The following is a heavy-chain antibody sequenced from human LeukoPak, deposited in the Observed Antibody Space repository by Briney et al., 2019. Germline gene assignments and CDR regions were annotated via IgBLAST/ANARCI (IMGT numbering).Heavy chain of an antibody. J-gene: IGHJ4*02. CDR3: ARLRYFDWLLEF. D-gene: IGHD3-9*01. V-gene: IGHV4-39*01. CDR1: GGSIRSSSYY. Sequence: SETLSLTCTVSGGSIRSSSYYWGWIRQPPGKGLEWIGTIYYSGRTYYSPSLKSRVTISVDTSKNQFYLKLSSVTAADTAVYYCARLRYFDWLLEFGGQGTLVTVSS. CDR2: IYYSGRT.